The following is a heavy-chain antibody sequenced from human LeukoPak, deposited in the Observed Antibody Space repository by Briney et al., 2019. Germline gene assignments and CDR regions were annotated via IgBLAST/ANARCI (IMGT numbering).Heavy chain of an antibody. CDR3: ARSGMVATHFLDY. Sequence: GESLQISCKGSGYTFTSYWIGWVRQMPGKGLEWMGITHPGDSDTRYSPSFQGQVTISADTSISTACLQWSSLKASDTAIYYCARSGMVATHFLDYWGQGTLVTVSS. CDR2: THPGDSDT. V-gene: IGHV5-51*01. CDR1: GYTFTSYW. J-gene: IGHJ4*02. D-gene: IGHD5-12*01.